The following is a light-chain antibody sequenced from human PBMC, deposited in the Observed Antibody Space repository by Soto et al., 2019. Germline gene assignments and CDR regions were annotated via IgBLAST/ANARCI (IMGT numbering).Light chain of an antibody. CDR1: QSVSSSY. Sequence: VVMTQSRATLSVSQGERATLSCRASQSVSSSYLAWYQQKPGQAPRLLIYGASSRATGIPDRFSGSGSGTDFTLTISRLEPEDFAVFYCQHYGSSSSITFGQGTRLEI. CDR3: QHYGSSSSIT. J-gene: IGKJ5*01. V-gene: IGKV3-20*01. CDR2: GAS.